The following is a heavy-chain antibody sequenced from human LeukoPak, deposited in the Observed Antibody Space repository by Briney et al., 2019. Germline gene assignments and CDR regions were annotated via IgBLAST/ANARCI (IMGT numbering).Heavy chain of an antibody. J-gene: IGHJ4*02. Sequence: GGSLRLSCAASGFTFSSYGMHWVRQAPGKGLEWVAVIWYDGSNKYYADSVKGRFTISRDNSKNTLYLQMNSLRAEDTAVYYCAKGKYYDFWSGYYTLDYWGQGTLVTVSS. V-gene: IGHV3-33*06. D-gene: IGHD3-3*01. CDR3: AKGKYYDFWSGYYTLDY. CDR2: IWYDGSNK. CDR1: GFTFSSYG.